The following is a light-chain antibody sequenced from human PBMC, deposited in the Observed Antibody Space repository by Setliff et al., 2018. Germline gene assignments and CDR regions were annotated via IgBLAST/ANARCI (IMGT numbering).Light chain of an antibody. CDR1: SSDIDYNH. V-gene: IGLV2-8*01. Sequence: QSVLTQPPSASGSPGQSVIISCTGTSSDIDYNHVSWYQQYPGKGPKLIIYEVVKRPSGVPDRFSGSKSGNTASLTVSGLQAGDEADYYCSSYAGTYNWVFGGGTKVT. J-gene: IGLJ3*02. CDR3: SSYAGTYNWV. CDR2: EVV.